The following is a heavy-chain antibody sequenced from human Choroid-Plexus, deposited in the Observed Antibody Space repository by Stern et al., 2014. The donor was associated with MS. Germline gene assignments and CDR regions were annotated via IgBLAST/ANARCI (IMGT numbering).Heavy chain of an antibody. CDR2: ISYDGSGK. J-gene: IGHJ4*02. CDR1: GFTFSNFC. D-gene: IGHD2-15*01. CDR3: AKDRQWSTYFFDY. Sequence: VQLVASGGGVAQPGMPLILSCAASGFTFSNFCMHWVRQAPGKGLEWVALISYDGSGKFYAHSVNGRFTIFRGNSKNTLYMHMNSLRAEDTAVYYCAKDRQWSTYFFDYWGQGSLVTVSS. V-gene: IGHV3-30*18.